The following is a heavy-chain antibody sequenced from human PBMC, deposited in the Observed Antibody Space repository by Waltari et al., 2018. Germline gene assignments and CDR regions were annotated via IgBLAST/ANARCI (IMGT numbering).Heavy chain of an antibody. D-gene: IGHD3-3*01. V-gene: IGHV4-59*01. CDR3: ARGVGVIVMPYFDS. Sequence: QVQLQESGPGLVKPSETLSLTCTVSGGSISSFYWSWIRQHPGKGLEWIGYIYFSGSTNYNPSLKSRVTMSIDTSKNQFSLKLSSVTAADTAVYYCARGVGVIVMPYFDSWGQGTLVTVSS. CDR2: IYFSGST. CDR1: GGSISSFY. J-gene: IGHJ4*02.